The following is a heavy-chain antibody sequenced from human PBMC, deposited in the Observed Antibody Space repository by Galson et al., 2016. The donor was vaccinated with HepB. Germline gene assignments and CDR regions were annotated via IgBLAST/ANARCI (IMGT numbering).Heavy chain of an antibody. J-gene: IGHJ6*02. V-gene: IGHV3-48*02. D-gene: IGHD3-10*01. CDR2: ISSNGGTI. CDR3: ARVLFGSGSYWCLDV. CDR1: GFTFSSYT. Sequence: SLRLSCAASGFTFSSYTMNWVRQAPGKGLEWVSYISSNGGTIYYADSVKGRFTLTRDNAKNSLYLQMNSLRDEDTAVYFCARVLFGSGSYWCLDVWGQGTTVTVSS.